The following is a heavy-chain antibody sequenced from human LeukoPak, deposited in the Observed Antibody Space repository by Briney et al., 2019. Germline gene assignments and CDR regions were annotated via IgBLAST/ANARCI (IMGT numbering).Heavy chain of an antibody. CDR2: INGGNDNT. V-gene: IGHV1-3*01. CDR1: GYTFTGYY. CDR3: AAVDYGDH. D-gene: IGHD3-16*01. J-gene: IGHJ4*02. Sequence: ASVKVSCKASGYTFTGYYMHWVRQAPGQGLEWMGWINGGNDNTKYSEKFQGRVTFTKDTSASTAYMELSSLRSEDTAVYYCAAVDYGDHWGQGTLVTVSS.